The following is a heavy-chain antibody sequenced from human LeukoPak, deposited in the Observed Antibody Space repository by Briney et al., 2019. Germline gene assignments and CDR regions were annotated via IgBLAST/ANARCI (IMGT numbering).Heavy chain of an antibody. Sequence: SQTLSLTCAISGDSVSSNSAAWNWIRQSPSRGLEWLGRTYYRSKWYNDYAVSVKSRITINPDTSKNQFSLQLNSVTPEDTAVYYCARAVEPPNTYYYDSSGYYHFDYWGQGTLVTVSS. J-gene: IGHJ4*02. D-gene: IGHD3-22*01. V-gene: IGHV6-1*01. CDR2: TYYRSKWYN. CDR1: GDSVSSNSAA. CDR3: ARAVEPPNTYYYDSSGYYHFDY.